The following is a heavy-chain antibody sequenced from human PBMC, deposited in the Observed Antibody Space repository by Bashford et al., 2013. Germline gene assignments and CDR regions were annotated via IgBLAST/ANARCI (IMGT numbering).Heavy chain of an antibody. D-gene: IGHD2-2*01. CDR1: GGSISSGDDY. J-gene: IGHJ4*02. CDR3: ARSCSSTSCYWRDSSV. Sequence: SETLSLTCAVSGGSISSGDDYWSWIRQPAGKGLEWIGRVSTSGSTNYNPSLESRVTISLDTAMNQFSLNLRSVTAADTAVYYCARSCSSTSCYWRDSSVWGQGTLVTVSS. CDR2: VSTSGST. V-gene: IGHV4-61*02.